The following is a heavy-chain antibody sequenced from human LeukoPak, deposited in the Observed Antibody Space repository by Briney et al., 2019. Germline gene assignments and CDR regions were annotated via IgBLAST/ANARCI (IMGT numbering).Heavy chain of an antibody. Sequence: GGSLRLSCAASGFTFSTYGLHWVRQAPGKGLEWVAFIRYDGSNKYYADSVKGRFTISRDNAKNSLYLQMNSLRAEDTAVYYCAAKHDYWGQGTLVTVSS. CDR2: IRYDGSNK. J-gene: IGHJ4*02. CDR1: GFTFSTYG. CDR3: AAKHDY. D-gene: IGHD4/OR15-4a*01. V-gene: IGHV3-30*02.